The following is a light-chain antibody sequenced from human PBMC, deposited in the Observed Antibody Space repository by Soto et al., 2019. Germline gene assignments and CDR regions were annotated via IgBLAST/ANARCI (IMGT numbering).Light chain of an antibody. Sequence: EIVVTQSPGTLSLSPGERATLSCRASQSISNDHLAWYQQKPGQAPRLLIYGTSNRATGGIADRFSGSGSGTDFTLTISRLEPEDFAVYYCHQYYSSPTTFGGGTKVDIK. J-gene: IGKJ4*01. CDR2: GTS. V-gene: IGKV3-20*01. CDR1: QSISNDH. CDR3: HQYYSSPTT.